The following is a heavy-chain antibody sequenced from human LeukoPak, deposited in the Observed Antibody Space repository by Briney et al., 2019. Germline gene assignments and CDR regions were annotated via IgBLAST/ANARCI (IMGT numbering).Heavy chain of an antibody. CDR1: GVSISSYY. Sequence: SETLSLTCTVSGVSISSYYWGWIRRPPGKGLEGMGYIYNTGSTNYNPSLKSRLTISVDTSKNQFSLKLSSVTAADTAVYYCARFGELLDVYYGMDVWGQGTTVTVSS. D-gene: IGHD3-10*01. V-gene: IGHV4-4*09. CDR3: ARFGELLDVYYGMDV. J-gene: IGHJ6*02. CDR2: IYNTGST.